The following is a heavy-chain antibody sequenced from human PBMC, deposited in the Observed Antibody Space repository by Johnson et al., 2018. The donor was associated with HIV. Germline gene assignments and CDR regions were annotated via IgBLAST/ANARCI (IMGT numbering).Heavy chain of an antibody. V-gene: IGHV3-7*05. J-gene: IGHJ3*02. D-gene: IGHD2-15*01. CDR1: GFTFSSYW. CDR2: IQQDGSEK. Sequence: VQLVESGGGLVQPGGSLRLSCAASGFTFSSYWMSWVRQAPGKGLEWVANIQQDGSEKYYVDSVKGRFTISRDNAKNSLYLQMNSLRAEDTAVYYCARVGILRRRGAFDIWGQGTMVTVSS. CDR3: ARVGILRRRGAFDI.